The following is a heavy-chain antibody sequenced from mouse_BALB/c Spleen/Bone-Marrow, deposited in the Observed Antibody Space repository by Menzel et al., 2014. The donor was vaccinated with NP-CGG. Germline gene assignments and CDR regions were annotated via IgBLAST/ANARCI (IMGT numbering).Heavy chain of an antibody. CDR1: GFNIKDTY. Sequence: EVKVVESGAELVKPGASVKLSCTASGFNIKDTYMHWVKQRPEQGLEWIGRIDPANGNTKYDPKFQGKATITADTSSNTAYVQLSSLTSEDTAVYYCTSYKYGWYFDVWGAGTTVTVSS. J-gene: IGHJ1*01. D-gene: IGHD2-14*01. V-gene: IGHV14-3*02. CDR2: IDPANGNT. CDR3: TSYKYGWYFDV.